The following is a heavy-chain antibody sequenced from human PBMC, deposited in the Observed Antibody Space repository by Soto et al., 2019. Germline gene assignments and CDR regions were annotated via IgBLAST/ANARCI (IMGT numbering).Heavy chain of an antibody. CDR1: GYTFTSYA. J-gene: IGHJ3*02. CDR2: INAGNGNT. V-gene: IGHV1-3*01. CDR3: ARDIAFAI. Sequence: HVQLVQSGAEVKKPGASVKVSCKASGYTFTSYAMHWVRLAPGQRLEWMGWINAGNGNTKYSQKFQGRVTITRDTSASTAYMETSSLRSEDTAVYHCARDIAFAIWGQGTMVTISS.